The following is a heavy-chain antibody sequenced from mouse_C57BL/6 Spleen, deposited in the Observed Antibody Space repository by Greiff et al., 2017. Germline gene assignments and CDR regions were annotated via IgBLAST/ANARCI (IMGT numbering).Heavy chain of an antibody. Sequence: EVKLMESGGGLVKPGGSLKLSCAASGFTFSSYAMSWVRQTPEKRLEWVATISDGGSYTYYPDNVKGRFTISRDNAKNNLYLQMSHLKSEDTAMYYCARGDAAMDYWGQGTSVTVSS. CDR3: ARGDAAMDY. V-gene: IGHV5-4*03. CDR1: GFTFSSYA. CDR2: ISDGGSYT. J-gene: IGHJ4*01.